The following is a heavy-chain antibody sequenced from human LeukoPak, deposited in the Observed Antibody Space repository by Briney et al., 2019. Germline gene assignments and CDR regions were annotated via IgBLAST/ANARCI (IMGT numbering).Heavy chain of an antibody. J-gene: IGHJ3*02. CDR3: AKVASHNDAFDI. CDR2: IRYDGSNK. CDR1: GFTFSSYG. D-gene: IGHD6-6*01. V-gene: IGHV3-30*02. Sequence: GGSLRLSCAASGFTFSSYGMHWVRQAPGKGLEWVAFIRYDGSNKYYADSVKGRFTISRDNSKNTLCLQMNSLRAEDTAVYYCAKVASHNDAFDIWGQGTMVTVSS.